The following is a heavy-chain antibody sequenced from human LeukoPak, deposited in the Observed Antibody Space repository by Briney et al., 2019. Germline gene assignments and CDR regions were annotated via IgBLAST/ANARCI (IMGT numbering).Heavy chain of an antibody. Sequence: SETLSLTCTVSGGSISSSSYYWGWIRQPPGKGLEWIGGIYYSGSTYYNPSLKSRVTISVDTSKNQFSLKLSSVTAADTAVYYCARDRSTMTPPQPDAFDIWGQGTMVTVSS. J-gene: IGHJ3*02. CDR2: IYYSGST. D-gene: IGHD5-24*01. V-gene: IGHV4-39*07. CDR3: ARDRSTMTPPQPDAFDI. CDR1: GGSISSSSYY.